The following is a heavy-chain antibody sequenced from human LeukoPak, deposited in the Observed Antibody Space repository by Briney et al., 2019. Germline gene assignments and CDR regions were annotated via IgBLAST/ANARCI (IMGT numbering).Heavy chain of an antibody. CDR1: GGSVSSGSYY. CDR3: ARGQYVLRYFDWLSYGMDV. V-gene: IGHV4-61*01. CDR2: IYYSGST. D-gene: IGHD3-9*01. J-gene: IGHJ6*02. Sequence: SETLSLTCTVSGGSVSSGSYYWSWIRQPPGKGLEWIGYIYYSGSTNYNPSLKSRVTISVDTSKNQFSLKLSSVTAADTAVYYCARGQYVLRYFDWLSYGMDVWGQGTTVTVSS.